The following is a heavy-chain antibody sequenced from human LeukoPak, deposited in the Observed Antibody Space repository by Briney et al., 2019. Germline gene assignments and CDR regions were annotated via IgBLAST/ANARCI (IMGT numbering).Heavy chain of an antibody. CDR1: GFTFSNYA. CDR2: ISSDGSNR. D-gene: IGHD2-15*01. V-gene: IGHV3-30*04. CDR3: ARGRMGYCGGGTCSNDAFDI. Sequence: PGRSLRLSCAASGFTFSNYAMHWVRQAPGKGLEWMAVISSDGSNRYYADSVRGRFTISRDSSKNTVEVQMNSLRPEDTALHYCARGRMGYCGGGTCSNDAFDIWGQGTMVTVSS. J-gene: IGHJ3*02.